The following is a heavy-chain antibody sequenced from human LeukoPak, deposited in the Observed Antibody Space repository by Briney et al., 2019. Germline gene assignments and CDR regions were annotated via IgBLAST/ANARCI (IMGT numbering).Heavy chain of an antibody. V-gene: IGHV3-23*01. CDR3: ASIQTMTNHY. J-gene: IGHJ4*02. CDR1: GFTFSSYA. Sequence: GGSLRLSCAASGFTFSSYAMSWVRQAPGKGLEWVSGISETGGSTYYADSVRGRFTISRDNSKNTLFLQMNSLRVEDTAVSYCASIQTMTNHYWGQGTLVTVSS. CDR2: ISETGGST. D-gene: IGHD3-22*01.